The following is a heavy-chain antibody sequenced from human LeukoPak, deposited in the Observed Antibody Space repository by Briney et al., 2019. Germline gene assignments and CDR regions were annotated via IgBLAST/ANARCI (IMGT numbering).Heavy chain of an antibody. CDR1: GFTFSSYA. CDR3: ARDRVGATLDY. CDR2: VSYDGSSK. V-gene: IGHV3-30-3*01. D-gene: IGHD1-26*01. Sequence: PGGSLRLSCAASGFTFSSYAMHWVRQAPGKGLERVALVSYDGSSKYYADSVKGRFTISRDNSKNTLYLEMNSLRAEDTAVYYCARDRVGATLDYWGQGTLVTVSS. J-gene: IGHJ4*02.